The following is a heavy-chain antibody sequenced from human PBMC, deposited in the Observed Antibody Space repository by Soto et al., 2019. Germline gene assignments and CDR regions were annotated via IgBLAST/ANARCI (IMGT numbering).Heavy chain of an antibody. V-gene: IGHV3-21*01. Sequence: EVHLVESVGSLVKPGGSLRLSCAVSGFTFSSCTMNWVRQAPGKGLEWVSSISPSTSHIYYADSVKGRFTISRDNAKNSLFLQMNSLRAEDTAVYYCSGCSGGACHQNYGMDVWGQGTTVTVSS. CDR1: GFTFSSCT. D-gene: IGHD2-21*02. J-gene: IGHJ6*02. CDR3: SGCSGGACHQNYGMDV. CDR2: ISPSTSHI.